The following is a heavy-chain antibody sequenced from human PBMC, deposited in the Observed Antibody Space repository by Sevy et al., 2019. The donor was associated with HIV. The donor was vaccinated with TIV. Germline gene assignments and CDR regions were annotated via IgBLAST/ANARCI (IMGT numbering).Heavy chain of an antibody. J-gene: IGHJ6*02. V-gene: IGHV3-23*01. Sequence: GGSLRLSCAASGFTFSTYTMNWVRQAPGKGLEWFSAISGSGGSTYYADSVKGRFAISRDKSKNTLYLQMNNLRAEDTAVYYCAKGDSTFYGMDVWGQGTTVTVSS. CDR2: ISGSGGST. D-gene: IGHD6-13*01. CDR1: GFTFSTYT. CDR3: AKGDSTFYGMDV.